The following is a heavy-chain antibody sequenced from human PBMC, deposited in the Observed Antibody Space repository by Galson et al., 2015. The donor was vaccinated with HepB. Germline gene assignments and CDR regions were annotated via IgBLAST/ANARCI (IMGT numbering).Heavy chain of an antibody. CDR2: IYYSGST. Sequence: TLSLTCTVSGGSISSGDYYWSWIRQPPGKGLEWIGYIYYSGSTYYNPSLKSRVTISVDTSKNQFSLKLSSVTAADTAVYYCARSTYYYDSSGYYYVGWFDPWGQGTLVTVSP. D-gene: IGHD3-22*01. CDR3: ARSTYYYDSSGYYYVGWFDP. CDR1: GGSISSGDYY. V-gene: IGHV4-30-4*01. J-gene: IGHJ5*02.